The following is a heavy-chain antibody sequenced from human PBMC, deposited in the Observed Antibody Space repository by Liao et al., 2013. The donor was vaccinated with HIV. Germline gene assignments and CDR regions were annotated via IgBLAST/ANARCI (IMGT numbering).Heavy chain of an antibody. CDR1: GGSFSGYY. CDR2: INHSGST. D-gene: IGHD3-16*01. Sequence: QVQLQQWGAGLLKPSETLSLTCAVYGGSFSGYYWSWIRQPPGKGLEWIGEINHSGSTNYNPSLKSRVTISVDTSKNQFSLKLSSVTAADTAVYYCARAVRTYYYPLSGAFDIWGQGTMVTVSS. CDR3: ARAVRTYYYPLSGAFDI. V-gene: IGHV4-34*01. J-gene: IGHJ3*02.